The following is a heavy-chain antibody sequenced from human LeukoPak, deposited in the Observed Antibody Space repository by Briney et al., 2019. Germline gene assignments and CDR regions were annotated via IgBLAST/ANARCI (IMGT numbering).Heavy chain of an antibody. CDR2: IKEDGSEK. CDR1: GFTFSSYW. CDR3: ARLLGYCSGGSCYTTDDAFDI. D-gene: IGHD2-15*01. V-gene: IGHV3-7*01. Sequence: GGSLRLSCVASGFTFSSYWMSWVRQAPGRGLEWVANIKEDGSEKYYVDSVKGRFTISRDNAKNSLDLQMNSLRPEDTAVYYCARLLGYCSGGSCYTTDDAFDIWGQGTMVTVSS. J-gene: IGHJ3*02.